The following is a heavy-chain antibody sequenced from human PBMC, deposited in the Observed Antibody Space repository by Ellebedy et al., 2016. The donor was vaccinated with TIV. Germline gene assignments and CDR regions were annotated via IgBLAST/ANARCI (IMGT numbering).Heavy chain of an antibody. D-gene: IGHD3-10*01. J-gene: IGHJ4*02. V-gene: IGHV3-30*03. CDR2: ISYDGSNK. CDR3: ARGAGITMVRGVTNY. Sequence: GESLKISCAASGFTFSSSGMHWVRQAPGKGLEGVAVISYDGSNKYYADSVKGRFTISRDNSKNTLYLQMNSLGAEDTAVYYCARGAGITMVRGVTNYWGQGTLVTVSS. CDR1: GFTFSSSG.